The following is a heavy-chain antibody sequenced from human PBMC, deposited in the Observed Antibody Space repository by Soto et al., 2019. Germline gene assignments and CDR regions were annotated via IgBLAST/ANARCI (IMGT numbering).Heavy chain of an antibody. D-gene: IGHD3-22*01. CDR3: ARGGYFDSSNYLAY. CDR2: IVVGSGNT. J-gene: IGHJ4*02. Sequence: VKVSCKSSGFTFTISAVQWVRQARGQRLEWIGWIVVGSGNTNYAQKFQERVTITRDMSTSTAHMELSSLRSEDTAVYYCARGGYFDSSNYLAYWGLGTLVTVSS. CDR1: GFTFTISA. V-gene: IGHV1-58*01.